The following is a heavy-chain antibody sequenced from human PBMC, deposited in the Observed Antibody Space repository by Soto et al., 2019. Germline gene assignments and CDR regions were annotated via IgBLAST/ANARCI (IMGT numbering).Heavy chain of an antibody. D-gene: IGHD2-15*01. V-gene: IGHV1-18*01. CDR3: ARDRSSIVVVVAATPGDFDY. CDR1: GYTFTSYG. CDR2: ISAYNGNT. J-gene: IGHJ4*02. Sequence: ASVKVSCKASGYTFTSYGISWVRQAPGQGLEWMGWISAYNGNTNYAQKLQGRVTMTTDTSTSTAYMELRSLRSDDTAVYYCARDRSSIVVVVAATPGDFDYWGQGTLVTVSS.